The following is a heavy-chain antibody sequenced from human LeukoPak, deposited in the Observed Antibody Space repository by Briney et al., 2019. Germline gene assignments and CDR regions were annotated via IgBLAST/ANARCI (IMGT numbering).Heavy chain of an antibody. CDR3: ARGYYYDSSGCDY. CDR2: INPNSGGT. CDR1: GYTFTGYY. Sequence: SVKVSCKASGYTFTGYYVHWVRQAPGQGLEWMGWINPNSGGTNYAQKFQGRVTMTRDTSISTAYMELSRLRSDDTAVYYCARGYYYDSSGCDYWGQGTLVTVSS. V-gene: IGHV1-2*02. J-gene: IGHJ4*02. D-gene: IGHD3-22*01.